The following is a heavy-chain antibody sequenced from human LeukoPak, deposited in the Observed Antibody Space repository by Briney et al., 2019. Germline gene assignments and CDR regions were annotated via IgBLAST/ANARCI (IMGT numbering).Heavy chain of an antibody. J-gene: IGHJ6*02. V-gene: IGHV4-39*01. CDR1: GGSISSYF. Sequence: SETLSLTCTVSGGSISSYFWGWVRQPPGKGLEWIGSIYYSGSTYYNLSLKSRVTMSVDTSKNQFSLNLSSVTAADTAVYYCAVISARDNHSMDVWGQGTTVTVSS. CDR3: AVISARDNHSMDV. CDR2: IYYSGST. D-gene: IGHD1-14*01.